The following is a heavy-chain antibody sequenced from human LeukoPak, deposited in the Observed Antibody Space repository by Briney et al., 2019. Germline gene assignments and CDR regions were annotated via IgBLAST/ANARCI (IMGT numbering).Heavy chain of an antibody. V-gene: IGHV3-23*01. CDR3: AKGGISLIRGSFDY. J-gene: IGHJ4*02. CDR1: GLTLSNYA. D-gene: IGHD3-10*01. Sequence: GGSLRLSCEVSGLTLSNYAMSWVRRAPGKGLEWVSAISGNGDRIYYADSVKGRFTISGDNSKNTLYLQMNRLRVEDTALYYCAKGGISLIRGSFDYWGQGTLVTVSS. CDR2: ISGNGDRI.